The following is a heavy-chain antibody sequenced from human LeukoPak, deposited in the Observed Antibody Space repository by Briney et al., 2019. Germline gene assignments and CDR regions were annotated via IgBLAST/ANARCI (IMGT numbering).Heavy chain of an antibody. Sequence: PSETLSLTCTISGGSVSDYYWSWIRQSPGKGLEWIGYIYHTGSTSYSPSLKSRVTISADTSQNQFSLKLSSVTAADTAVYYCAKGPKRGSSPDYWGQGTLVTVSS. CDR3: AKGPKRGSSPDY. CDR1: GGSVSDYY. J-gene: IGHJ4*02. D-gene: IGHD6-13*01. CDR2: IYHTGST. V-gene: IGHV4-59*02.